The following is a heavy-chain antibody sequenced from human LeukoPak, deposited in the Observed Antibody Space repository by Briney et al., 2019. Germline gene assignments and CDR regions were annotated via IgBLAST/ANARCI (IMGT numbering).Heavy chain of an antibody. CDR3: AIATAKIQGYYYGMDV. Sequence: GGSLRLSCAASGFTFNDYYINWIRQAPGKGLEWVSYISSSGLTTVYADSVKGRFTITRDNAHNFMSLQMNSLRAEDTAVYYCAIATAKIQGYYYGMDVWGQGTTVTVSS. J-gene: IGHJ6*02. D-gene: IGHD1-1*01. CDR1: GFTFNDYY. V-gene: IGHV3-11*01. CDR2: ISSSGLTT.